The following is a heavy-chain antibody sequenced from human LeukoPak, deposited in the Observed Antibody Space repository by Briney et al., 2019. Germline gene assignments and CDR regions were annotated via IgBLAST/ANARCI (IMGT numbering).Heavy chain of an antibody. Sequence: GGSLRLSCAASGFTFSSYAMHWVRQAPGKGLEWVAVISYDGSNKYYADSVKGRFTISRDNPKNTVYLQMNSLRAEDTAVYYCAKWDDGSGYYGDPWGQGTLVTVSS. CDR2: ISYDGSNK. V-gene: IGHV3-30-3*02. CDR1: GFTFSSYA. J-gene: IGHJ5*02. CDR3: AKWDDGSGYYGDP. D-gene: IGHD3-22*01.